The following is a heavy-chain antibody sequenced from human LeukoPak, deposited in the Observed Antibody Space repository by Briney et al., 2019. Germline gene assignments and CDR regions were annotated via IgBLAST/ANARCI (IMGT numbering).Heavy chain of an antibody. CDR3: ARTYDFGRGPPGDAFDN. J-gene: IGHJ3*02. V-gene: IGHV3-48*01. CDR2: IDARSGIT. CDR1: GFTFSSYV. D-gene: IGHD3-3*01. Sequence: PGGSLRLSCAASGFTFSSYVMHWVRQAPGKGPEWVSYIDARSGITYYADSVQGRFTISRDDARESVFLQMDGLRVDDTAVYYCARTYDFGRGPPGDAFDNWGPGTWVIVSA.